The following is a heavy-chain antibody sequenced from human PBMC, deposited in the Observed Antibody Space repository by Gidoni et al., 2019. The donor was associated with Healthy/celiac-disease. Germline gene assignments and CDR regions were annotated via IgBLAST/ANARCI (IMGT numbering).Heavy chain of an antibody. Sequence: QVQLVESGGGVVQPGRSLRLSCAASGFTFSCYAMHWVRQAPGKGLEWVAVISYDGSNKYYADSVKGRFTISRDNSKNTLYLQMNSLRAEDTAVYYCARDRTWIQLWGPLGDGMDVWGQGTTVTVSS. CDR3: ARDRTWIQLWGPLGDGMDV. V-gene: IGHV3-30*01. D-gene: IGHD5-18*01. J-gene: IGHJ6*02. CDR1: GFTFSCYA. CDR2: ISYDGSNK.